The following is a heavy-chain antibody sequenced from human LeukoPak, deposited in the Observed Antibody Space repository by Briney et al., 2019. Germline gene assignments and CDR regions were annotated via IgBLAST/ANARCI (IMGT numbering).Heavy chain of an antibody. D-gene: IGHD3-22*01. CDR2: IYTSGST. J-gene: IGHJ5*02. V-gene: IGHV4-4*07. CDR1: GGSISSYY. CDR3: ARRRDSSGYYGFDP. Sequence: SETLSLTCTGSGGSISSYYWSWIRQPAGKGLEWIGRIYTSGSTNYNPSLKSRVTISVDTSKNQFSLKLSSVTAADTAVYYCARRRDSSGYYGFDPWGQGTLVTVSS.